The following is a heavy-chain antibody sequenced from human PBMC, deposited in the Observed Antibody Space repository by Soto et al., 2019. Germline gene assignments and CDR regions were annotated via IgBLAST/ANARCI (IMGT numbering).Heavy chain of an antibody. CDR3: ARAHSSGYYRGTFDY. CDR1: GVTFSSYA. D-gene: IGHD3-22*01. CDR2: IIPIFGTA. J-gene: IGHJ4*02. Sequence: GASVKVSCKASGVTFSSYAISWVRQAPVQGLEWMGGIIPIFGTANYAQKFQGRVTITADELTSTAYMELSSLRSEDTAVYYCARAHSSGYYRGTFDYWGQGTLVNVSS. V-gene: IGHV1-69*13.